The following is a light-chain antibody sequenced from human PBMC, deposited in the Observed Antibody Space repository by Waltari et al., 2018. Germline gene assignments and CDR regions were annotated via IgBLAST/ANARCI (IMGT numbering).Light chain of an antibody. CDR3: QQSYSNSLT. Sequence: DIQMTQSPSSLSASVRDRVSITCRASQNIDNYLNWYQQKPVKAPKLLIYDASTLQSGVPSRFSGSRSGTEFTLTISSLQPEDFANYYCQQSYSNSLTFGGGTRVEIK. J-gene: IGKJ4*01. CDR2: DAS. V-gene: IGKV1-39*01. CDR1: QNIDNY.